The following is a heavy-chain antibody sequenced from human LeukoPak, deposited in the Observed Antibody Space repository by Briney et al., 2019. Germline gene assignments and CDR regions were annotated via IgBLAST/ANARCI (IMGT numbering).Heavy chain of an antibody. J-gene: IGHJ4*02. CDR2: MNPNSGNT. Sequence: ASVKVSCKASGYTFTGYYMHWVRQATGQGLEWMGWMNPNSGNTGYAQKFQGRVTMTRNTSISTAYMELSSLRSEDTAVYYCARLCYAGTGSYWGQGTLVTVSS. CDR1: GYTFTGYY. V-gene: IGHV1-8*02. D-gene: IGHD1-14*01. CDR3: ARLCYAGTGSY.